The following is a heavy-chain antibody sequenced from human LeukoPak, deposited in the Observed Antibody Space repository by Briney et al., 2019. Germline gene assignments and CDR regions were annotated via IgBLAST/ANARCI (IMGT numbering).Heavy chain of an antibody. CDR2: IRSSGSTI. V-gene: IGHV3-11*01. CDR1: GFTFSGYY. Sequence: GGSLRLSCAASGFTFSGYYMSWIRQAPGKGLEWVSYIRSSGSTIYYADSVKGRFTISRDNAKNSLYLQMNSLRAEDTAVYYCARDTYYYDSSGYWFDYWGQGTLVTVSS. D-gene: IGHD3-22*01. J-gene: IGHJ4*02. CDR3: ARDTYYYDSSGYWFDY.